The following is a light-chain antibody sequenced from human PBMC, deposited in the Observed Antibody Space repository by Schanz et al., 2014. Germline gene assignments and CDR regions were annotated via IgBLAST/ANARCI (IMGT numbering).Light chain of an antibody. CDR1: QGITNF. V-gene: IGKV1-27*01. CDR2: AAS. J-gene: IGKJ4*01. Sequence: DIQMTQSPSSLSASVGDTVTITCRASQGITNFLAWYYQKPGKVPNLLIYAASTLQSGVSSRFSGSGSGTDFTLTISSLQPEDVATYFCQKHNSAPLTFGGGTKVEIK. CDR3: QKHNSAPLT.